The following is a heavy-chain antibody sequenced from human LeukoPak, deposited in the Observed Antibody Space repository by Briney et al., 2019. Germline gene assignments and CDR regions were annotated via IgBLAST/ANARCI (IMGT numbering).Heavy chain of an antibody. CDR1: GGSISSSSYY. CDR3: ARQGILYSSSWYYFDY. D-gene: IGHD6-13*01. CDR2: IYYSGST. V-gene: IGHV4-39*01. J-gene: IGHJ4*02. Sequence: PSETLSLTCTVSGGSISSSSYYWGWIRQPPGKGLEWIGSIYYSGSTYYNPSLKSRVTISVDTSKNQFSLKLSSVTAADTAVYYCARQGILYSSSWYYFDYWGQGTLATVSS.